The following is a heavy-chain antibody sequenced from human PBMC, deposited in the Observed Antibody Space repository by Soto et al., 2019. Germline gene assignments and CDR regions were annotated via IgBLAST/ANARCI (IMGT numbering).Heavy chain of an antibody. J-gene: IGHJ6*03. CDR2: MNPNSGNT. V-gene: IGHV1-8*01. CDR1: GYTFTSYD. CDR3: ARGFDDFWSGKLYYYYMDV. D-gene: IGHD3-3*01. Sequence: ASVKVSCKASGYTFTSYDINWVRQATGQGLEWMGWMNPNSGNTGYAQKFQGRVTMTRNTSISTAYMELSSLRSEDTAVYYCARGFDDFWSGKLYYYYMDVWGKGTTVTVSS.